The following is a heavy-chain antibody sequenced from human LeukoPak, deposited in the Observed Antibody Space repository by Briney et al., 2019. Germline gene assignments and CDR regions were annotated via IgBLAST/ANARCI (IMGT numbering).Heavy chain of an antibody. J-gene: IGHJ4*02. CDR3: ARVRSDYDSSGVFDY. D-gene: IGHD3-22*01. V-gene: IGHV3-30*04. Sequence: GGSLRLSCAASGFTFSSYAMHWVRQAPGKGLEWVAVISYDGSNKYYADSVKGRFTISRDNSKNTLYLQMNSLRAEDTAVYYCARVRSDYDSSGVFDYWGQGTLVTVSS. CDR1: GFTFSSYA. CDR2: ISYDGSNK.